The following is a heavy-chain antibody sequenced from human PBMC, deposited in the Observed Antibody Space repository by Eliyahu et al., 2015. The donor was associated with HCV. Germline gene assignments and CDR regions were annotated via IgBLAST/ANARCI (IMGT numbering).Heavy chain of an antibody. D-gene: IGHD2-15*01. V-gene: IGHV3-7*03. Sequence: EVQLVESGGGLVQPGGSLRLSCAASGFXXXSXWXXWVRQAPGKGLEGVANIKQDGSEKYYVDSVKGRFTISRDNAKNSLYLQMNSLRAEDTAVYYCARSLSVVVVAAIDYYYYYGMDVWGQGTTVTVSS. J-gene: IGHJ6*02. CDR2: IKQDGSEK. CDR1: GFXXXSXW. CDR3: ARSLSVVVVAAIDYYYYYGMDV.